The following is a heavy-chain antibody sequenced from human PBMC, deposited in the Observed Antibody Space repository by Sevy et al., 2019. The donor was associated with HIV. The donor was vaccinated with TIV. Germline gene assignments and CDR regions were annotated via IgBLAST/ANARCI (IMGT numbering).Heavy chain of an antibody. CDR3: ANGRAAGIFDY. J-gene: IGHJ4*02. D-gene: IGHD6-13*01. Sequence: GGSLRLSCAASGFTFSSYAMSCVRQAPGKGLEWVSAISGSGGSTYYADSVKGRFTISRDNSKNTLYLQMNSLRAEDTAVYYCANGRAAGIFDYWGQGTLVTVSS. V-gene: IGHV3-23*01. CDR2: ISGSGGST. CDR1: GFTFSSYA.